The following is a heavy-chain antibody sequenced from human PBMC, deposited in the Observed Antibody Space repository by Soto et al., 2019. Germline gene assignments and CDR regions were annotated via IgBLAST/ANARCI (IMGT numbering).Heavy chain of an antibody. J-gene: IGHJ4*02. D-gene: IGHD2-8*02. V-gene: IGHV3-30*04. CDR1: GFTFSRYT. Sequence: QVQLVQSGGGVVRPGGSLRLSCVASGFTFSRYTMHWVRQAPGKGLEWVALMSYDGSKKYYADSVKGRLTISRDSSKNTLLLEMDGLIHEDTALYYCARDSGLLAFDYWGQGSLVSVSA. CDR3: ARDSGLLAFDY. CDR2: MSYDGSKK.